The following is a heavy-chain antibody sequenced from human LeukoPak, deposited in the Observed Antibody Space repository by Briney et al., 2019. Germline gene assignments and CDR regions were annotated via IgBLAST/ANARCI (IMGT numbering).Heavy chain of an antibody. CDR2: IYYSGST. D-gene: IGHD4/OR15-4a*01. J-gene: IGHJ3*02. V-gene: IGHV4-59*01. CDR3: ARGVQRNDAFDI. CDR1: GGSISSYY. Sequence: SETLSLTCTVSGGSISSYYWSWIRQPPGKGLEWIGYIYYSGSTNYNPSLKSRVTISVDTSKNQFSLKLSSVTAADTAVYYCARGVQRNDAFDIWGQGTMVTVSS.